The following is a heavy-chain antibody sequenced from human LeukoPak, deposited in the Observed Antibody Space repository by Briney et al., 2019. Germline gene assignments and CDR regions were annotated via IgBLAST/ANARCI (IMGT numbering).Heavy chain of an antibody. J-gene: IGHJ4*02. V-gene: IGHV3-23*01. CDR2: FSGSGGST. CDR1: GLTLSNYA. CDR3: AIGGTVTPDY. D-gene: IGHD4-17*01. Sequence: GGSLRLSCAASGLTLSNYAMSWVRQAPGKGLEWVSGFSGSGGSTYYADSVKGRFTISRDNAKNTVYLQMNSLTCDDTAVYYCAIGGTVTPDYWGQGTLVTVSS.